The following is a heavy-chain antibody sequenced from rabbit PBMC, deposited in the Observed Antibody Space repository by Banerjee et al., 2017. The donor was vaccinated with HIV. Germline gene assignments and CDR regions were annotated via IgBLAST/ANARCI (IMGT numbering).Heavy chain of an antibody. CDR2: IYTGDIDSI. CDR3: ARGGYYVAGYPAYTYDL. D-gene: IGHD7-1*01. Sequence: QEQLVESGGGLVQPEGSLTLSCKASGIDFSVYQYLCWVRQAPGKGLEWIGCIYTGDIDSIDYATWAKGRFTISKTSSTTVTLQMTSLTAADTATYFCARGGYYVAGYPAYTYDLWGQGTLVTVS. V-gene: IGHV1S45*01. J-gene: IGHJ4*01. CDR1: GIDFSVYQY.